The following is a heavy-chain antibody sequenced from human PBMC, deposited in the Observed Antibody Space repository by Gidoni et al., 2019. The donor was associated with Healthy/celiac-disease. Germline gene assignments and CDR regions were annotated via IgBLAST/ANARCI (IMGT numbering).Heavy chain of an antibody. D-gene: IGHD3-3*01. J-gene: IGHJ3*02. Sequence: QLQLQESGTGLVKPSETLSLTCTVSGGSIRSSSYSWGWFRQPPGKGLEWIGSIYYSGSTYYNPSLKRRVTISVDTSKNQFSLKLSSVTAADTSVYYCARGEVLRFLEWLAFDIWGQGTMVTVSS. CDR3: ARGEVLRFLEWLAFDI. V-gene: IGHV4-39*01. CDR1: GGSIRSSSYS. CDR2: IYYSGST.